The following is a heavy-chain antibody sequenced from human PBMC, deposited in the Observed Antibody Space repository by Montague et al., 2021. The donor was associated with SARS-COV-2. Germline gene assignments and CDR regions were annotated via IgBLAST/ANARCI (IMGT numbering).Heavy chain of an antibody. CDR3: AREKDTYGYILRY. V-gene: IGHV3-53*01. D-gene: IGHD3-16*01. J-gene: IGHJ4*02. Sequence: FTVSRDNSKNTLYLQMHSLRAEDTAVYYCAREKDTYGYILRYWGQGTLVTVSS.